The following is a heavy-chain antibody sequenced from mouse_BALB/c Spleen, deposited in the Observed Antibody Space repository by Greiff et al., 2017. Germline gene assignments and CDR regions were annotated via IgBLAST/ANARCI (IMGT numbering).Heavy chain of an antibody. CDR3: ARQLGLRAMDY. CDR1: GFNIKDTY. Sequence: LVESGAELVKPGASVKLSCTASGFNIKDTYMHWVKQRPEQGLEWIGRIDPANGNTKYDPKFQGKATITADTSSNTAYLQLSSLTSEDTAVYYCARQLGLRAMDYWGQGTSVTVSS. J-gene: IGHJ4*01. V-gene: IGHV14-3*02. D-gene: IGHD3-1*01. CDR2: IDPANGNT.